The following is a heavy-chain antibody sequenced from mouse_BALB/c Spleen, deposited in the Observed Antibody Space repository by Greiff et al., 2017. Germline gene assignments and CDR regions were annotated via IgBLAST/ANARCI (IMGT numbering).Heavy chain of an antibody. D-gene: IGHD3-3*01. CDR1: GYTFTSYV. CDR3: ARLGGYYGY. J-gene: IGHJ2*01. Sequence: LVESGPELVKPGASVNMSCKASGYTFTSYVIHWVKQKPGQGLEWIGYINPYNDGTKYNEKFKGKATLTSDKSSSTAYMELSSLTSEDSAVYYCARLGGYYGYWGQGTTLTVSS. V-gene: IGHV1-14*01. CDR2: INPYNDGT.